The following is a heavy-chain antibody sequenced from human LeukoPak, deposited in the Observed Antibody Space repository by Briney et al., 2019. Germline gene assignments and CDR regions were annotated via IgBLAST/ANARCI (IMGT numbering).Heavy chain of an antibody. CDR2: ISYDGSNK. V-gene: IGHV3-30*04. D-gene: IGHD1-7*01. CDR3: ARDMDYRPIGNYYYGY. J-gene: IGHJ4*02. CDR1: GLTFSSYA. Sequence: GGSLRLSCAATGLTFSSYAMHWVRQAPGKGLEWVAVISYDGSNKYYADSVKGRFTISRDNSKNTLYLQMNSLRAEDTAVYYCARDMDYRPIGNYYYGYWGQGTLVTVSS.